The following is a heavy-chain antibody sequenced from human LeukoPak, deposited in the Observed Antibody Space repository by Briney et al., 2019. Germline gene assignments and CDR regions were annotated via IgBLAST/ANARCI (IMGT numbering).Heavy chain of an antibody. Sequence: SETLSLTCAFSGASIRNHYWSWIRQPPGGRLECMGYIFDNGNTDYNPSLKSPLTMSIDTSRNQFSLKLTSVTAADTALYFCATRPADTTWYGVFDYWRQGMLVTVSP. CDR3: ATRPADTTWYGVFDY. CDR2: IFDNGNT. V-gene: IGHV4-59*11. D-gene: IGHD6-6*01. J-gene: IGHJ4*02. CDR1: GASIRNHY.